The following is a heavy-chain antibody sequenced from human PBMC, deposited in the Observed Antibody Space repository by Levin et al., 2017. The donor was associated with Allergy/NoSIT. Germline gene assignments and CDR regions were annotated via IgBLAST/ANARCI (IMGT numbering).Heavy chain of an antibody. Sequence: SQTLSLTCAVYGGSFRGSYWSWIRQPPGKGLEWIGEINHSGSTNYNPSLKSRVTISADTSKNQFSLKLSSVTAADTAVYYCARNIAVADHPFDYWGQGTLVTVSS. D-gene: IGHD6-19*01. V-gene: IGHV4-34*01. CDR3: ARNIAVADHPFDY. CDR2: INHSGST. CDR1: GGSFRGSY. J-gene: IGHJ4*02.